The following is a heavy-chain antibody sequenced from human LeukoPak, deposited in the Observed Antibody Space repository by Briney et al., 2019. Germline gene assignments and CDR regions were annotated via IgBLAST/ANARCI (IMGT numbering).Heavy chain of an antibody. D-gene: IGHD6-19*01. CDR1: GYTFTGYY. CDR3: ARGAGYYDYYMDV. V-gene: IGHV1-2*02. CDR2: VNPNRGDT. J-gene: IGHJ6*03. Sequence: ASVKVSCKDSGYTFTGYYIHWVRQAPGQGLEWMGFVNPNRGDTKYAPKFQGRVSMTRDTPTTTAYMELRRLRSDDTALYYCARGAGYYDYYMDVWGKGTTVTVSS.